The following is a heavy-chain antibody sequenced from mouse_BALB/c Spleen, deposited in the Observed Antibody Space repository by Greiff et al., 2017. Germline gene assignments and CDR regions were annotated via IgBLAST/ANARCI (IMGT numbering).Heavy chain of an antibody. Sequence: QVQLKESGPGLVAPSQSLSITCTVSGFSLTSYGVHWVRQPPGKGLEWLGVIWAGGSTNYNSALMSRLSISKDNSKSQVFLKMNSLQTDDTAMYYCARDEAELGRNFAYWGQGTLVTVSA. V-gene: IGHV2-9*02. D-gene: IGHD4-1*01. CDR3: ARDEAELGRNFAY. J-gene: IGHJ3*01. CDR2: IWAGGST. CDR1: GFSLTSYG.